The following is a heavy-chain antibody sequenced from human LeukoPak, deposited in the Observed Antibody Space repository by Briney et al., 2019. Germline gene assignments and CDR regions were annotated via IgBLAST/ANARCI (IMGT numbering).Heavy chain of an antibody. D-gene: IGHD6-13*01. Sequence: GGSLRLSCAASGFTFSRFAMSWVRQAPGKGLEWVSAISGSGGSTYYADSVKGRFTIPRDNSKNTLYLQMNSLRAEDTAVYYCAKGQGIAAAGLSTDWFDPWGQGTLVTVSS. CDR1: GFTFSRFA. V-gene: IGHV3-23*01. J-gene: IGHJ5*02. CDR3: AKGQGIAAAGLSTDWFDP. CDR2: ISGSGGST.